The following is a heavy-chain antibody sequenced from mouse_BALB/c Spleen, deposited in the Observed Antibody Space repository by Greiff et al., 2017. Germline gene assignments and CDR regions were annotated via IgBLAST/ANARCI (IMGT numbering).Heavy chain of an antibody. CDR3: ARKDGYYHFFAY. V-gene: IGHV1-63*02. J-gene: IGHJ3*01. CDR2: IYPGGGYT. D-gene: IGHD2-3*01. Sequence: VQLQQSGAELVRPGTSVKISCKASGYTFTNYWLGWVKQRPGHGLEWIGDIYPGGGYTNYNEKFKGKATLTADTSSSTAYMQLSSLTSEDSAVYFCARKDGYYHFFAYWGQGTLVTVSA. CDR1: GYTFTNYW.